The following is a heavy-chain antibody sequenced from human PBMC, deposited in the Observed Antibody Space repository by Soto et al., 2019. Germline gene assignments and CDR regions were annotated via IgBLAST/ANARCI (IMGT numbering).Heavy chain of an antibody. V-gene: IGHV3-53*04. D-gene: IGHD6-19*01. Sequence: GGFLRLCCAAAGFTGGSNYMSWVRQAPGKGLEWVSVIYSGGSTYYADSVKGRFTISRHNSKNTLYLQMNSLRAEDTAVYYCARVGIAVAGTDYWGQGTLVTVSS. CDR1: GFTGGSNY. CDR3: ARVGIAVAGTDY. J-gene: IGHJ4*02. CDR2: IYSGGST.